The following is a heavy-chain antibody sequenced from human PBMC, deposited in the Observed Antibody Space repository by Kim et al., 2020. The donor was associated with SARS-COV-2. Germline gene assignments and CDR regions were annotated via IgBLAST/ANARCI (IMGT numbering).Heavy chain of an antibody. CDR2: IIPIFGTA. J-gene: IGHJ4*02. CDR1: GGTFSSYA. D-gene: IGHD3-22*01. Sequence: SVKVSCKASGGTFSSYAISWVRQAPGQGLEWMGGIIPIFGTANYAQKFQGRVTITADESTSTAYMELSSLRSEDTAVYYCARDTRYYYDSSGYMFDYWGQGTLVTVSS. V-gene: IGHV1-69*13. CDR3: ARDTRYYYDSSGYMFDY.